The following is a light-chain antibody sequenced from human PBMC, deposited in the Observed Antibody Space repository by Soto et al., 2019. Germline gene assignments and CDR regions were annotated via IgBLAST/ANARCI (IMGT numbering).Light chain of an antibody. V-gene: IGLV2-23*03. CDR2: EGS. CDR1: SSDVGSYNL. J-gene: IGLJ2*01. Sequence: QSALTQPASVSGSPGQSITISCTGTSSDVGSYNLVSWYQQHPGKAPKLMIYEGSKRPSGVSNRFSGSKSGNTASLTISGLQAEDEDDYYCCSYAGSSTFEGVFGGGTKLTVL. CDR3: CSYAGSSTFEGV.